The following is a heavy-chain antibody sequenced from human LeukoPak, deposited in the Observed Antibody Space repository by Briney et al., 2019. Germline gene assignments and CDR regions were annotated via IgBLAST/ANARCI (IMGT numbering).Heavy chain of an antibody. CDR2: IYTSGST. CDR3: ASNSGSYQRWFDP. Sequence: PGGSLRLSCAASGFTVSSNYISWVRQAPGKGLEWVSLIYTSGSTYYADSVKGRFTISRDNSKNTLYLQMNSLRAEDTAVYYCASNSGSYQRWFDPWGQGTLVTVSS. V-gene: IGHV3-53*01. J-gene: IGHJ5*02. D-gene: IGHD1-26*01. CDR1: GFTVSSNY.